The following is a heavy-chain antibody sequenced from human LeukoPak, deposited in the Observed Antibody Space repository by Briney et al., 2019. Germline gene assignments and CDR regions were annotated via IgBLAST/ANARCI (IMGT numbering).Heavy chain of an antibody. CDR3: ASSYYDSSGPNY. Sequence: SETMSLTCTVSGGSISSYYWSWIRQPPGKGLEWIGYIYYSGSTNYNPPLKSRVTISVDTSKNQFSLKLSSVTAADTAVYYCASSYYDSSGPNYWGQGTLVTVSS. D-gene: IGHD3-22*01. CDR1: GGSISSYY. J-gene: IGHJ4*02. V-gene: IGHV4-59*01. CDR2: IYYSGST.